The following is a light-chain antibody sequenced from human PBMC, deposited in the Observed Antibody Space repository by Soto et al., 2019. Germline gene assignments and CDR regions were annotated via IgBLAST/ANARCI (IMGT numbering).Light chain of an antibody. V-gene: IGKV3-11*01. Sequence: IVLTQSPATLSLSPGERATLSCRASQSVRSNLAWYQHKPGQAPRLLIYDVSNRATGIPGRFSGSGFGTDFTLTISNVEPEDFAVYYCQQRDNWPWTFGQGAKVEIK. CDR1: QSVRSN. CDR3: QQRDNWPWT. CDR2: DVS. J-gene: IGKJ1*01.